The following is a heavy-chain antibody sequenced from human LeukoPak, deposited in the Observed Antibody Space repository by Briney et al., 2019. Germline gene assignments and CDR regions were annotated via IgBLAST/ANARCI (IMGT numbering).Heavy chain of an antibody. D-gene: IGHD3-22*01. CDR3: ARDRGYYDSSGYYPPDAFDI. V-gene: IGHV3-21*01. J-gene: IGHJ3*02. Sequence: GGSLRLSCAASGFTFSSYSMNWVRQAPGKGLEWVSSISSSSSYIYYADSVKGRFTIPRDNAKNSLYLQMNSLRAEDTAVYYCARDRGYYDSSGYYPPDAFDIWGQGTMVTVSS. CDR1: GFTFSSYS. CDR2: ISSSSSYI.